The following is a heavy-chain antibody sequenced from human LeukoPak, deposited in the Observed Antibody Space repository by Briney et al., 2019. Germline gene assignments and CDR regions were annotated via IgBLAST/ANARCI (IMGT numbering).Heavy chain of an antibody. CDR3: TRLTYDFWSGYYTEKNYYGMDV. CDR1: GFTFSGSA. CDR2: IRSKANSYAT. V-gene: IGHV3-73*01. Sequence: GGSLKLSCAASGFTFSGSAMHWVRQAPGKGLEWVGRIRSKANSYATAYAASVKGRFTISRDDSKNTAYLQMNSLKTEDTAVYYCTRLTYDFWSGYYTEKNYYGMDVWGQGTTVTVSS. D-gene: IGHD3-3*01. J-gene: IGHJ6*02.